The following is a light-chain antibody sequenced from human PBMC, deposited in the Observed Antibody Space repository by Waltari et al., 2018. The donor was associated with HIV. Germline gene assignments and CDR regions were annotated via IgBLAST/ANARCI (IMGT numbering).Light chain of an antibody. CDR3: SSYTTSSTYV. CDR2: QVK. J-gene: IGLJ1*01. V-gene: IGLV2-14*01. Sequence: QSALAQPASVSGSPGQSITISCTGTSTDIGAYNYVSWYQKHPDRAPKVIIYQVKSRPSGVSDRFSGSKSGNAASLTISGRQAEDEADYYCSSYTTSSTYVFGRGTTVSVL. CDR1: STDIGAYNY.